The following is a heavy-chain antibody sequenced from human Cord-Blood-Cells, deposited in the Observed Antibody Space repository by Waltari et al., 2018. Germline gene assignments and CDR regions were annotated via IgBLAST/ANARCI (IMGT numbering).Heavy chain of an antibody. Sequence: QVQLQQWGAGLLKPSETLSLTCAVYGGSFSGYYWSWIRQPPGKGLEWIGEINHSGSTNYNPSLKSRVTISVDTSKNQFSLKLSSVTAADTAVYYCALRAFAVAGNWFDPWGQGTLVTVSS. CDR3: ALRAFAVAGNWFDP. J-gene: IGHJ5*02. CDR2: INHSGST. D-gene: IGHD6-19*01. CDR1: GGSFSGYY. V-gene: IGHV4-34*01.